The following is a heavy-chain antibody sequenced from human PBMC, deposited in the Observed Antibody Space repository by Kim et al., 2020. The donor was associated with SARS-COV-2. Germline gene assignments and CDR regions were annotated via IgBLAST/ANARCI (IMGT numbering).Heavy chain of an antibody. CDR3: ARFTQYSAAWYLDH. Sequence: SETLSLTCTVSGGSINNYFWSWVRQPPGRGLEWIGQVYSSGTTTYNPSLRSRVAISVDTSENQFSLRLASVTAADTAVYYCARFTQYSAAWYLDHWGQVTLVPVSS. CDR2: VYSSGTT. CDR1: GGSINNYF. D-gene: IGHD5-12*01. J-gene: IGHJ4*02. V-gene: IGHV4-59*12.